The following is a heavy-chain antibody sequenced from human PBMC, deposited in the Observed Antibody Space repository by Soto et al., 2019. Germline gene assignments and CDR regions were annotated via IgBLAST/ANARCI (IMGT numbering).Heavy chain of an antibody. Sequence: QVQLVQSGVEVKKPGASVKVSCKASGYTFTNYAISWVRQAPGRGLEWMGWVNTYNGNPNYAQIFQGRVTMTTETSTGTGYMELRSLKSDDSAIYYCARDSQYSTDWQRFDSWGQGTLVTVSS. CDR1: GYTFTNYA. CDR2: VNTYNGNP. CDR3: ARDSQYSTDWQRFDS. V-gene: IGHV1-18*01. J-gene: IGHJ4*02. D-gene: IGHD6-6*01.